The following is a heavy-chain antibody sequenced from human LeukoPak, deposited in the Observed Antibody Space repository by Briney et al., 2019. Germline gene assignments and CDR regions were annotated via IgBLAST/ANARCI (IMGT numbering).Heavy chain of an antibody. CDR2: MNPNSGNT. D-gene: IGHD2-21*02. CDR3: AIFYVVVVTAPTEADY. J-gene: IGHJ4*02. Sequence: GASVKVSCKASGYTFTSYDINWVRQATGQGREWMGWMNPNSGNTGYAQKVQGRVTMTRNTSISTAYMELSSLRSEDTAVYYCAIFYVVVVTAPTEADYWGQGTLVTVSS. CDR1: GYTFTSYD. V-gene: IGHV1-8*01.